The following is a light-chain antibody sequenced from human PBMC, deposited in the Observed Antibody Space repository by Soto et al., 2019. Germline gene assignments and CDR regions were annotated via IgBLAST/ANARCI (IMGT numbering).Light chain of an antibody. CDR3: XQRSNWPLT. Sequence: EIVLTQSPATLSLSPGERATLSCRASQSVSSYLAWYQQKPGQAPRLLIYDASNRATGIPARFSGSGSGTDFTLTISSLEPEXFAVYYXXQRSNWPLTFGGGTKVEIK. J-gene: IGKJ4*01. V-gene: IGKV3-11*01. CDR2: DAS. CDR1: QSVSSY.